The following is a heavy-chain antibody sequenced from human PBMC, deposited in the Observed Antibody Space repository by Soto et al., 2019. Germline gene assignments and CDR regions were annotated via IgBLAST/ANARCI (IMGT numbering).Heavy chain of an antibody. J-gene: IGHJ5*02. Sequence: SVKVSCKASGGTFSSYAISWVRQAPGQGLEWMGGITPIFGTANYAQKFQGRVTITADESTSTAYMELSSLRSEDTAVYYCARDPYYYDSSGYYHWGQGTLVTVSS. V-gene: IGHV1-69*13. CDR1: GGTFSSYA. D-gene: IGHD3-22*01. CDR3: ARDPYYYDSSGYYH. CDR2: ITPIFGTA.